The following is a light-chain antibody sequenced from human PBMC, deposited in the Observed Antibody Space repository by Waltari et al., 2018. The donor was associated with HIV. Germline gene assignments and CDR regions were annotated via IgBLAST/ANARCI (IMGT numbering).Light chain of an antibody. CDR2: NDD. CDR3: AAWDDGLNGVI. CDR1: DSTIGSHP. Sequence: QSVLTQSPSVSEAPGQSVTISCSGSDSTIGSHPVTWYQPFPGKPPRLLVYNDDLILSGVSDRLSASKSGTSASLAINDLQSEHESHYYCAAWDDGLNGVIFGGGTKVTVL. V-gene: IGLV1-36*01. J-gene: IGLJ2*01.